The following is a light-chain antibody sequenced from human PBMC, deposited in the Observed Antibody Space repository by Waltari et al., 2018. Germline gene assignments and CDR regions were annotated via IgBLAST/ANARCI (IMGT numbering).Light chain of an antibody. J-gene: IGLJ3*02. Sequence: QSALTQPASVSGSPGQSITISCTGISSDVGRYNYVFWYQQFPDRAPKLIIYDVTNRPSGVSNRFSGSKSANTASLTISGLQPEDEAEYYCASYNPGSTLVFGGGTKLTVL. CDR3: ASYNPGSTLV. CDR1: SSDVGRYNY. V-gene: IGLV2-14*01. CDR2: DVT.